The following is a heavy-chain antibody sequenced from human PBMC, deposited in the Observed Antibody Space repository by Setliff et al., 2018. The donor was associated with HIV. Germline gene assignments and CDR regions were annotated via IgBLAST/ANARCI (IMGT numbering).Heavy chain of an antibody. CDR3: ARQRVVATTKLDAFDI. D-gene: IGHD2-15*01. J-gene: IGHJ3*02. CDR1: GYTFTNYW. Sequence: GESLKISCKASGYTFTNYWIGWVRQLPGKGLEWMGIFYPGDSDARYSPSFQGQITFSADKSVTTAYLQWSSLKASETAMYYCARQRVVATTKLDAFDIWGQGAMVTVSS. V-gene: IGHV5-51*01. CDR2: FYPGDSDA.